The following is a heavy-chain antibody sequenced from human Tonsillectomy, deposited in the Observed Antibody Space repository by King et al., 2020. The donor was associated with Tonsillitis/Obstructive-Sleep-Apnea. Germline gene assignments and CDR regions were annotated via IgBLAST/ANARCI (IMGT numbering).Heavy chain of an antibody. CDR1: GFTFSSYW. D-gene: IGHD3-16*01. CDR2: VNSDGSNT. V-gene: IGHV3-74*01. J-gene: IGHJ3*02. CDR3: ARRIIGASVAFDI. Sequence: VQLVESGGGLVQPGGSLRLSCAASGFTFSSYWMHWVRQAPGEGLVWVSRVNSDGSNTDYADSVKGRFTISRDNAKNTLYLQVNSLRAEDTAVYYCARRIIGASVAFDIWGQGTMVTVSS.